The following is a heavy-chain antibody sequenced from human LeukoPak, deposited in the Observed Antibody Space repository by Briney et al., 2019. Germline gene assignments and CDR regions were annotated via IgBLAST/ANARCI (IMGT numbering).Heavy chain of an antibody. CDR3: ARDLALTRDI. CDR1: GFTFSSYA. J-gene: IGHJ3*02. V-gene: IGHV3-23*01. CDR2: ISGSGGST. Sequence: GGSLRLSCAASGFTFSSYAMSWVRQAPGKGLEWISGISGSGGSTYYADSVKGRFTISRDNAKNSLYLQMNSLRAEDTAVYYCARDLALTRDIWGQGTMVTVSS.